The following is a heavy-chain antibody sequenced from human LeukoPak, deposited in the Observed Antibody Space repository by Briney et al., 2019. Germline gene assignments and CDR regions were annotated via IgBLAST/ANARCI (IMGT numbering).Heavy chain of an antibody. CDR2: IYHSGST. J-gene: IGHJ4*02. D-gene: IGHD3-22*01. Sequence: SQTLSLTCAVSGGSISSGGYSWSWIRQPPAKGLEWIGSIYHSGSTYYNPSLKSRVTISLDRSKNQFSLKLSSVTAADTAVYYCARASDYYDTTFDYWGQGTLVTVSS. CDR1: GGSISSGGYS. CDR3: ARASDYYDTTFDY. V-gene: IGHV4-30-2*01.